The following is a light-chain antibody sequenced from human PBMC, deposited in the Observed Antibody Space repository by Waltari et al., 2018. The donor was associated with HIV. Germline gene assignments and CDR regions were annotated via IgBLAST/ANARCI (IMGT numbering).Light chain of an antibody. CDR3: QQYNNWPGKT. Sequence: EIVMTQSPATLSVSPGERATLPCRASQRVSSNLAWYQQKPGQSPRLLSYGASTSATGIPVRFGGSGSGTEFTLTISSLQSEDFAVYYCQQYNNWPGKTFGQGTKVEIK. CDR1: QRVSSN. CDR2: GAS. J-gene: IGKJ1*01. V-gene: IGKV3-15*01.